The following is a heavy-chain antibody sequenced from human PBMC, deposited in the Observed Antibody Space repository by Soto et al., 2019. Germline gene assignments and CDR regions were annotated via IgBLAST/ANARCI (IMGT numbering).Heavy chain of an antibody. CDR1: GGTFSSYV. CDR3: ARGRYDILTGYYKAPPYYYYGMDV. Sequence: ASVKVSCXASGGTFSSYVISWVRQAPGQGLEWMGGIIPIFGTANYAQKFQGRVTITADESTSTAYMELSSLRSEDTAVYYCARGRYDILTGYYKAPPYYYYGMDVWGQGTTVTVSS. CDR2: IIPIFGTA. J-gene: IGHJ6*02. V-gene: IGHV1-69*13. D-gene: IGHD3-9*01.